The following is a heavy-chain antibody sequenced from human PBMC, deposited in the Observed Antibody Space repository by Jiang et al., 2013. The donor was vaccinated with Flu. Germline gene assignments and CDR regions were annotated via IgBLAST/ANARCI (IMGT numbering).Heavy chain of an antibody. CDR3: ARMSIAAAGSTHFDY. J-gene: IGHJ4*02. Sequence: KPTQTLTLTCTFSGFSLSTSGMCVSWIRQPPGKALEWLARIDWDDDKYYSTSLKTRLTISKDTSKNQVVLTMTNMDPVDTATYYCARMSIAAAGSTHFDYWGQGTLVTVSS. CDR1: GFSLSTSGMC. D-gene: IGHD6-13*01. V-gene: IGHV2-70*11. CDR2: IDWDDDK.